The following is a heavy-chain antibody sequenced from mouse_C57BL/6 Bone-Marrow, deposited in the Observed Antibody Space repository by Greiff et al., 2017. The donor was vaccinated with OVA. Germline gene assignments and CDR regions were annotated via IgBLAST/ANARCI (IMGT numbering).Heavy chain of an antibody. D-gene: IGHD2-4*01. V-gene: IGHV1-76*01. CDR2: IYPGSGNT. CDR3: ARWSDYGDYFDY. CDR1: GYTFTDYY. Sequence: LVESGAELVRPGASVKLSCKASGYTFTDYYINWVKQRPGQGLEWIARIYPGSGNTYYNEKFKGKATLTAEKSSSTAYMQLSSLTSEDSAVYFCARWSDYGDYFDYWGQGTTLTVSS. J-gene: IGHJ2*01.